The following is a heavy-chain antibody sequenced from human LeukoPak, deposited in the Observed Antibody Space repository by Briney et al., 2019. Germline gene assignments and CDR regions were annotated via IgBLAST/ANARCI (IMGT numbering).Heavy chain of an antibody. CDR1: GGTFSSYA. J-gene: IGHJ4*02. CDR2: IIPIFGTA. V-gene: IGHV1-69*05. CDR3: ASGYSYGYNY. D-gene: IGHD5-18*01. Sequence: ASVKVSCKASGGTFSSYAISWVRQAPGQGVEWMGRIIPIFGTANYAQKFQGRVTITTDESTSTAYMELSSLRSEDTAVYYCASGYSYGYNYWGQGTLVTVSS.